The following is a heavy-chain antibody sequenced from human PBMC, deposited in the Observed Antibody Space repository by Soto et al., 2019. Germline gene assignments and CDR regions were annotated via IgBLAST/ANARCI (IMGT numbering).Heavy chain of an antibody. CDR3: WGYYYGSGSYFFDY. V-gene: IGHV3-74*01. CDR1: GFTFSSYW. J-gene: IGHJ4*02. CDR2: INSDGSST. D-gene: IGHD3-10*01. Sequence: EVQLVESGGGLVQPGGSLRLSCAASGFTFSSYWMHWVRQAPGKGLVWVSRINSDGSSTSYADSVTGRFTISRDNAKNTLYLQMNSLRAEDTAVYYCWGYYYGSGSYFFDYWGQGTLVTVSS.